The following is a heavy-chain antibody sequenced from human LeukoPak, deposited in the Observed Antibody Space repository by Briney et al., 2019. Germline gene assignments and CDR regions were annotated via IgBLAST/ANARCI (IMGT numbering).Heavy chain of an antibody. CDR1: GFTFSSYG. V-gene: IGHV3-33*01. Sequence: GRSLRLSCAAPGFTFSSYGMNWVRQAPGKGLEWAAVIWYDGSNKYYADSVKGRFTISRDNSKNTLYLQVNSLRAEDTAVYYCARDVYSSGWYYFDYWGQGTLVTVSS. D-gene: IGHD6-19*01. CDR3: ARDVYSSGWYYFDY. CDR2: IWYDGSNK. J-gene: IGHJ4*02.